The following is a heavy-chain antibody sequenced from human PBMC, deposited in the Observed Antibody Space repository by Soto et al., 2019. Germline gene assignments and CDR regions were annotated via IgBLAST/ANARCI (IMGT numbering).Heavy chain of an antibody. Sequence: SETLSLTCTVSGGSISSYYWSWIRQPPGKGLEWIGYIYYSGSTNYNPSLKSRVTISVDTSKNQFSLKLSSVTAADTAVYYCARREYCSGGSCYFYWGQGTLVTVSS. CDR3: ARREYCSGGSCYFY. CDR2: IYYSGST. D-gene: IGHD2-15*01. V-gene: IGHV4-59*08. J-gene: IGHJ4*02. CDR1: GGSISSYY.